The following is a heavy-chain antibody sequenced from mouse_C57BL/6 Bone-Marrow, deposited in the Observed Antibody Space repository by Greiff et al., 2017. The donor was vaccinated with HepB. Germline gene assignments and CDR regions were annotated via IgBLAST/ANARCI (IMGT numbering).Heavy chain of an antibody. V-gene: IGHV1-64*01. J-gene: IGHJ3*01. Sequence: VQLQQSGAELVKPGASVKLSCKASGYTFTSYWMHWVKQRPGQGLEWIGMIHPNSGSTNYNEKFKSKATLTVDKSSSTAYMQLSSLTSEDSAVYYGARLGLPAWFAYWGQGTLVTVAA. D-gene: IGHD2-4*01. CDR2: IHPNSGST. CDR1: GYTFTSYW. CDR3: ARLGLPAWFAY.